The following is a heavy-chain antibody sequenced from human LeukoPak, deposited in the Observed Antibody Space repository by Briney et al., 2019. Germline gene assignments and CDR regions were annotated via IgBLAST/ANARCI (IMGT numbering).Heavy chain of an antibody. J-gene: IGHJ4*02. CDR3: ASLPTIFGVESDY. CDR2: IYYSGST. CDR1: GGSFSGYY. Sequence: SETLSLTCAVYGGSFSGYYWSWIRQPPGEGLEWIGSIYYSGSTYYNPSLKSRVTISVDTSKNQFSLKLSSVTAADTAVYYCASLPTIFGVESDYWGQGTLVTVSS. D-gene: IGHD3-3*01. V-gene: IGHV4-34*01.